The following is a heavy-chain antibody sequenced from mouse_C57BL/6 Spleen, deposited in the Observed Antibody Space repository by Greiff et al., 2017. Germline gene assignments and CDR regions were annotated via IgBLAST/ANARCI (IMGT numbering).Heavy chain of an antibody. CDR3: ARGGGSSSYAMDY. J-gene: IGHJ4*01. Sequence: QVQLQQPGAELVKPGASVKMSCKASGYTFTSYWITWVKQRPGQGLEWIGDIYPGSGSTNYNEKFKSKATLTVDTSSSTAYMQLSSLTSEDSAVYYCARGGGSSSYAMDYWGQGTSVTVSS. D-gene: IGHD1-1*01. CDR1: GYTFTSYW. V-gene: IGHV1-55*01. CDR2: IYPGSGST.